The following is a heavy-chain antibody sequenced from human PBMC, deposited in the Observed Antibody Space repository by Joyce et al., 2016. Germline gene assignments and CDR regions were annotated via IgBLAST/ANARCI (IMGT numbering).Heavy chain of an antibody. Sequence: QEQLEESGGGVVQPGTSLRLSCTASGSIFSGYAMNWVRQAPGKGLECVAIISYDGPNKFYADSVRGRFTISRDNYKNTLFLLMNSLTIEDAGVYYCARRSGIPAGRRPGAFDMWGQGTVVTVSS. CDR1: GSIFSGYA. V-gene: IGHV3-30*04. J-gene: IGHJ3*02. CDR2: ISYDGPNK. D-gene: IGHD6-13*01. CDR3: ARRSGIPAGRRPGAFDM.